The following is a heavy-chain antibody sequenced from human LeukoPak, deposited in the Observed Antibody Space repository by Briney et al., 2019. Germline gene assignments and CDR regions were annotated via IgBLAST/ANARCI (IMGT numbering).Heavy chain of an antibody. V-gene: IGHV3-23*01. J-gene: IGHJ4*02. D-gene: IGHD3-16*01. CDR3: AKEDYGGFDY. Sequence: PGGSLRLSCAASGFPLSSYAMSWVRQAPGKGLEWVSAISGSGGSTFYADSVTGRFTISRDNSKNTLYLQMNSLRAEDTAVYYCAKEDYGGFDYWGQGTLVTVSS. CDR2: ISGSGGST. CDR1: GFPLSSYA.